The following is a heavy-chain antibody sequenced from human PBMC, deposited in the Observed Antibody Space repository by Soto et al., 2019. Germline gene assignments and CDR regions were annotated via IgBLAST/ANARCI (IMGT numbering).Heavy chain of an antibody. J-gene: IGHJ4*02. CDR1: GFTFSNYG. CDR2: ISDDGVSK. D-gene: IGHD3-10*01. CDR3: ARAYYFGSGTSYTLYY. V-gene: IGHV3-30*03. Sequence: LKISCAASGFTFSNYGMHWVRQAPGKGLEWVAVISDDGVSKYYADSVQGRFTISRDNSESAVFLQMNSLRPDDTALYFCARAYYFGSGTSYTLYYWGQGTQVTVSS.